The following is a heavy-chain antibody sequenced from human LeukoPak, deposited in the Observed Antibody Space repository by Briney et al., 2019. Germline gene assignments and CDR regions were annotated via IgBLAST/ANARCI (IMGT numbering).Heavy chain of an antibody. CDR3: ARQWLVDDAFDI. Sequence: GGSLRLSCAAFGFTFSSYSMNWVRQAPGKGLEWVSSISSSSYIYYADSVKGRFTISRDNAKNSLYLQMNSLRAEDTAVYYCARQWLVDDAFDIWGQGTMVTVSS. J-gene: IGHJ3*02. V-gene: IGHV3-21*01. CDR2: ISSSSYI. D-gene: IGHD6-19*01. CDR1: GFTFSSYS.